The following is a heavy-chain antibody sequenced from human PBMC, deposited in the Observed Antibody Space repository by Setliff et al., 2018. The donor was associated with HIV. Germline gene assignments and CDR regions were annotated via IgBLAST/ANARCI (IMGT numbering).Heavy chain of an antibody. CDR3: ARTPEDYDQYFFDR. Sequence: GSLRLSCVVSGFNFSDDYMSWIRQPAGKGLERIGRIYSTGSTNYNPSLKSRVTISVDTSKNQFSLKLSSVTAADTAVYYCARTPEDYDQYFFDRWGQGTLVTVSS. J-gene: IGHJ4*02. CDR1: GFNFSDDY. CDR2: IYSTGST. D-gene: IGHD3-22*01. V-gene: IGHV4-4*07.